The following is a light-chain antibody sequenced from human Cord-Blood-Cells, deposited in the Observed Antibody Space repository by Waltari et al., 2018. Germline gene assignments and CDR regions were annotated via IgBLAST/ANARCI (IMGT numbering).Light chain of an antibody. CDR1: QSVSSN. Sequence: EIVMTQSPATLSVSPGERATXSCRASQSVSSNLAWYQQKPGQAPRLLIYGASTRATGIPARFSGSGSGTEFTLTISSLQSEDFAVYYCQQYNNWPPWTFGQGTKVEIK. J-gene: IGKJ1*01. CDR3: QQYNNWPPWT. CDR2: GAS. V-gene: IGKV3-15*01.